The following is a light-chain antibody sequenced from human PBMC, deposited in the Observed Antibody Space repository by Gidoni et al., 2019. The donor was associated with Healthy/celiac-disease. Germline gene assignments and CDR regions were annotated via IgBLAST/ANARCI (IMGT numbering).Light chain of an antibody. CDR3: QKYNSAPRT. J-gene: IGKJ1*01. CDR1: QGISNY. V-gene: IGKV1-27*01. Sequence: DIQMTPSPSSLSASVGDRVTITCRASQGISNYLAWYQQKPGKVPKLLIYAASTLQSGVPSRFRGSGSGTDFTLTISSLQPEDVATYYCQKYNSAPRTFGQGTKVEIK. CDR2: AAS.